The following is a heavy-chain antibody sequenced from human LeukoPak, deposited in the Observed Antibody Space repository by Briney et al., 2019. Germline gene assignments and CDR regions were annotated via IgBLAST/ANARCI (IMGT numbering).Heavy chain of an antibody. CDR2: IDSDGST. V-gene: IGHV3-74*01. Sequence: GGALRLSFGASGLNFNDAAMTWVRQAPGKGLVWVSRIDSDGSTGYADPVKRRFTISRDNAKNTVYLQMNILRAEDTALYYCARLLADWGQGTLVTVSS. J-gene: IGHJ4*02. D-gene: IGHD2-15*01. CDR3: ARLLAD. CDR1: GLNFNDAA.